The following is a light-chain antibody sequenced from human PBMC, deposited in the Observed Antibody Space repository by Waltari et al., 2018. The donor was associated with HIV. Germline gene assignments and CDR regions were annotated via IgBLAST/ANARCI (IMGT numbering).Light chain of an antibody. CDR3: QQYYSSPRR. CDR2: WAS. J-gene: IGKJ1*01. Sequence: DIVMTQSPDSLAVSLGERATINCKSSQSVLYSSNNKNYLAWYQQKVGQPPKLLIYWASTRESGVPDRFTGSGSGTDFTLTISSLQAEDVAVYYCQQYYSSPRRFGQGTKVEIK. CDR1: QSVLYSSNNKNY. V-gene: IGKV4-1*01.